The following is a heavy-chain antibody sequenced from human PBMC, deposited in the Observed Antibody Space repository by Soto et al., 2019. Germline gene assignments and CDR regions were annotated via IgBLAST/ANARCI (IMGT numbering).Heavy chain of an antibody. CDR1: GGSISSSNW. CDR2: IYHSGST. V-gene: IGHV4-4*02. J-gene: IGHJ3*02. Sequence: SETLSLTCAVSGGSISSSNWWSWVRQPPGKGLEWIGEIYHSGSTNYNPSLKSRFTISVDKSKNQFSLKLSSVTAADTAVYYCARAWELLGEDAFDIWGQGTMVTVSS. CDR3: ARAWELLGEDAFDI. D-gene: IGHD1-26*01.